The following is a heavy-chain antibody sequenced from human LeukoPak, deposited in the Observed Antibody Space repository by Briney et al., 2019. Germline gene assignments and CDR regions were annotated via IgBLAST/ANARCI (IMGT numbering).Heavy chain of an antibody. V-gene: IGHV3-53*01. CDR2: IYSGGST. CDR1: GFTVSSNY. Sequence: PGGSLRLSCAASGFTVSSNYMSWVRQAPGKGLEWVSVIYSGGSTYYADSVKGRFTISRDNSKNTLYLQMNSLRAEDTAVYYCARGHYGSGTKRANDYWGQGTLVTVSS. CDR3: ARGHYGSGTKRANDY. J-gene: IGHJ4*02. D-gene: IGHD3-10*01.